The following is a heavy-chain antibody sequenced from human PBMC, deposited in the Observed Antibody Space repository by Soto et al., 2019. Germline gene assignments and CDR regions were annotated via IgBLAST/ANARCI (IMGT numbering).Heavy chain of an antibody. CDR3: AREIAVAGRFRYYFDY. D-gene: IGHD6-19*01. V-gene: IGHV4-61*01. J-gene: IGHJ4*02. CDR2: IYYSGST. CDR1: GGSVSSGSYY. Sequence: PSETLSLTCTVSGGSVSSGSYYWSLIRQPPGKGLEWIGYIYYSGSTNYNPSLKSRVTISVDTSKNQFSLKLSSVTAADTAVYYCAREIAVAGRFRYYFDYWGQGTLVTVPS.